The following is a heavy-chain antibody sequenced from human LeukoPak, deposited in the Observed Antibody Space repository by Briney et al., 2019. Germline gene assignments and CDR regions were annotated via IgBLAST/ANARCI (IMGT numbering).Heavy chain of an antibody. CDR3: AKMGVVVVAVLYNWFDP. D-gene: IGHD2-15*01. CDR1: GFTFSSYG. CDR2: ISGSGGST. Sequence: GGSLRLSCAASGFTFSSYGMSWVRQAPGKGLEWVSAISGSGGSTYYADSVKGRFTISRDNSKNTLYLQMNSLRAEDTAVYYCAKMGVVVVAVLYNWFDPWGQGTLVTVSS. J-gene: IGHJ5*02. V-gene: IGHV3-23*01.